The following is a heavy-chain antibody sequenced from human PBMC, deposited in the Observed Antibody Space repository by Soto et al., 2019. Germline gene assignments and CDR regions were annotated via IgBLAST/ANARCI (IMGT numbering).Heavy chain of an antibody. CDR3: ARAEGSSGHYYYYGMDV. V-gene: IGHV1-69*06. J-gene: IGHJ6*02. Sequence: SVKVSCKASGGTFSSYAISWVRQAPGQGLEWMGGIIPIFGTANYAQKFQGRVTITADKSTSTAYMELSSLRSEDTAVYYCARAEGSSGHYYYYGMDVWGQGPTITVSS. D-gene: IGHD3-22*01. CDR1: GGTFSSYA. CDR2: IIPIFGTA.